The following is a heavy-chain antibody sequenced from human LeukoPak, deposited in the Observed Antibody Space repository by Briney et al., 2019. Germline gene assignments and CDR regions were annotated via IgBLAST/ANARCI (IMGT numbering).Heavy chain of an antibody. J-gene: IGHJ4*02. CDR3: ARDNDFDY. V-gene: IGHV1-46*01. CDR2: IYPGGGST. D-gene: IGHD2-8*01. Sequence: GASVKVSCKASGYTITNNYMHWVRQAPGQGLEWMGIIYPGGGSTSYAQKFQGRVTMTRDMSTSTVYMELSSLRSEDTAVYYCARDNDFDYWGQGTLVTVSS. CDR1: GYTITNNY.